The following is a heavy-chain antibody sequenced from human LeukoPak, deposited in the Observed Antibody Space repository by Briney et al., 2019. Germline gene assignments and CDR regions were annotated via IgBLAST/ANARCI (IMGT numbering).Heavy chain of an antibody. J-gene: IGHJ4*02. Sequence: GGSLRLSCAASGFTFSSYAMSWVRQAPGKGLEWVSAISDSGDRTYYADSVKGRFTISRDNPKNTLYLQMDSLRAEDTAVYYCGKYAMGSGKPLDYWGRGTLVTVSS. CDR3: GKYAMGSGKPLDY. D-gene: IGHD1-1*01. CDR2: ISDSGDRT. V-gene: IGHV3-23*01. CDR1: GFTFSSYA.